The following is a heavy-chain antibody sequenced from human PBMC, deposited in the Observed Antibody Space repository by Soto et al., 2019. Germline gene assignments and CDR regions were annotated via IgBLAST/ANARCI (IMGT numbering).Heavy chain of an antibody. Sequence: SLTCAVYXGXXXXXXWSXXRQPPGKGLEWIGEINHSGSTNYNPSLKSRVTISVDTSRNQFSLKLTSVTAADTAVYYCARDKITGLFDYWGQGTLVTVSS. D-gene: IGHD2-8*02. CDR3: ARDKITGLFDY. V-gene: IGHV4-34*01. CDR2: INHSGST. CDR1: XGXXXXXX. J-gene: IGHJ4*02.